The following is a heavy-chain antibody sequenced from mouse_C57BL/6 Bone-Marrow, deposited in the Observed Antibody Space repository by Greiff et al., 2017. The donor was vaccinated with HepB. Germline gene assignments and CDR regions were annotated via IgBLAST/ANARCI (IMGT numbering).Heavy chain of an antibody. CDR2: IYPGDGDT. CDR1: GYAFSSSW. J-gene: IGHJ1*03. V-gene: IGHV1-82*01. Sequence: QVQLQQPGAELVRPGSSVKLSCKASGYAFSSSWMNWVKQRPGKGLEWIGRIYPGDGDTNYNGKFKGKATLTADKSSSTAYMQLSSLTSEDSAVYFCAREGLYYGSSYVGWYFDVWGTGTTVTVSS. D-gene: IGHD1-1*01. CDR3: AREGLYYGSSYVGWYFDV.